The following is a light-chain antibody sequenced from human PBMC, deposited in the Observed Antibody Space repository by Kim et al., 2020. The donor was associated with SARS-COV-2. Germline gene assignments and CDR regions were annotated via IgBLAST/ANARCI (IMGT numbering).Light chain of an antibody. CDR2: QDS. V-gene: IGLV3-1*01. J-gene: IGLJ2*01. CDR1: KLGDKY. CDR3: QAWDSNTEGV. Sequence: SYELTQPPSVSVSPGQTASITCSGDKLGDKYACWYQQTPGQSPVLVIYQDSKRPLGIPERFSGSNSGNTATLTISGTQAMDEADYYCQAWDSNTEGVFGG.